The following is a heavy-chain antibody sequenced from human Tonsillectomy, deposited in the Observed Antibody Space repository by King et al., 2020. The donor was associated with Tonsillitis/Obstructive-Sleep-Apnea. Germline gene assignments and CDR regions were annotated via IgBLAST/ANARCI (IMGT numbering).Heavy chain of an antibody. CDR1: GYSFASYW. J-gene: IGHJ3*02. Sequence: QLVQSGAEVKKPGESLRISCKGSGYSFASYWINWVRQMPGKGLEWMGRIDPSDSYTDYRPSFQGHVTFSVDKSISTAYLQWSSLRASETAMYYCAGGGVGYDFAFDIWGQGTMVTVSS. D-gene: IGHD5-12*01. CDR3: AGGGVGYDFAFDI. CDR2: IDPSDSYT. V-gene: IGHV5-10-1*01.